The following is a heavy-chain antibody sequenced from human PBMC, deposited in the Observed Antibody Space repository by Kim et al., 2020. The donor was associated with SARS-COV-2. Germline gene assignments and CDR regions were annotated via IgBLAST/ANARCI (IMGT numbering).Heavy chain of an antibody. CDR2: IYYSGST. D-gene: IGHD5-18*01. CDR1: GGSISSSSYY. Sequence: SETLSLTCTVSGGSISSSSYYWGWIRQPPGKGLEWIGSIYYSGSTYYNPSLKSRVTISVDTSKNQFSLKLSSVTAADTAVYYCARQLGQLWSDWYFDLWGRGTLVTVSS. V-gene: IGHV4-39*01. J-gene: IGHJ2*01. CDR3: ARQLGQLWSDWYFDL.